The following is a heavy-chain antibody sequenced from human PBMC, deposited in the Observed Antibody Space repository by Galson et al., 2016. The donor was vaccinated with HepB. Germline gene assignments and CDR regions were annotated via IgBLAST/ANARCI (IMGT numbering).Heavy chain of an antibody. J-gene: IGHJ3*02. D-gene: IGHD2-15*01. CDR2: IYPGNSDT. Sequence: SGAEVKKPGESLKISCKGSGYRFTDYWIAWVRQMPGKGLEYVGIIYPGNSDTKYRPSFKGLLTISADRSISTAYLQWDSLKASDTAMYYCARCCSGLSCTLTAFDIWGQGTMVTVSS. V-gene: IGHV5-51*01. CDR3: ARCCSGLSCTLTAFDI. CDR1: GYRFTDYW.